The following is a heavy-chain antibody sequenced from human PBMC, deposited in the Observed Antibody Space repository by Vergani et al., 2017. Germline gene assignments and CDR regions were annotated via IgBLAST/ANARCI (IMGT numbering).Heavy chain of an antibody. V-gene: IGHV1-69*06. CDR2: IIPIFGTA. CDR1: GGTFSSYA. Sequence: QVQLVQSGAEVKKPGSSVKVSCKASGGTFSSYAISWVRQAPGQGLEWMGGIIPIFGTANYAQKFQGRVTITADKSTSTAYMELSSLRSEDTAVYYCARDRQRFKAAGTVDHYYGMDVWGQGTTVTVSS. CDR3: ARDRQRFKAAGTVDHYYGMDV. D-gene: IGHD6-13*01. J-gene: IGHJ6*02.